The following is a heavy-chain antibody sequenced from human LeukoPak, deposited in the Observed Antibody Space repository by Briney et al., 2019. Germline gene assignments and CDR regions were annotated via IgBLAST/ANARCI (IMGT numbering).Heavy chain of an antibody. CDR3: ASCSFIGWFGAFDI. D-gene: IGHD3-10*01. V-gene: IGHV1-2*02. Sequence: ASVKVSCKASGYTFTGYYMHWVRQAPGQGLEWMGWINPNSGGTNYAQKFQGRVTMTRDTSISTAYMELSRLRSDDTAVYYCASCSFIGWFGAFDIWGQGTMVTVSS. CDR2: INPNSGGT. J-gene: IGHJ3*02. CDR1: GYTFTGYY.